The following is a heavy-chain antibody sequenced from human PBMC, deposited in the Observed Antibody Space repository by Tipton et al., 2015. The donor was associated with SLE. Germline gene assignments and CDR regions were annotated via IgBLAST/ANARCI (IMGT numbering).Heavy chain of an antibody. D-gene: IGHD4/OR15-4a*01. J-gene: IGHJ4*02. CDR1: GGSFSGYY. V-gene: IGHV4-34*01. CDR3: ARAGPEANLFDY. Sequence: TLSLTCAVYGGSFSGYYWGWIRQPPGKGLEWIGEINHSGSTKYNPSLKSRVTISVDTSKNQFSLKLSTVTAADTAVYYCARAGPEANLFDYWGQGALVTVSS. CDR2: INHSGST.